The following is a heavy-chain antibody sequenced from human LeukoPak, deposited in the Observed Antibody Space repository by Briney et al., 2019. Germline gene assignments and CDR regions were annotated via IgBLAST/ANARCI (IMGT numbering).Heavy chain of an antibody. D-gene: IGHD2-2*01. CDR2: IRSKANSLAT. V-gene: IGHV3-73*01. Sequence: PGGSLKLSCAASGFTFSVSAMHWARHASGKGLVWFGRIRSKANSLATAYAASVKDRFTISRDDSKNTAYLQMNSLKTEDTAVYYCTSEDIVVVPAAGMDVWGKGTTVTVSS. J-gene: IGHJ6*03. CDR3: TSEDIVVVPAAGMDV. CDR1: GFTFSVSA.